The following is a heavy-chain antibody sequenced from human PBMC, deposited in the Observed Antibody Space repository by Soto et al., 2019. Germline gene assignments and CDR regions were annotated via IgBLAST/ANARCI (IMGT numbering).Heavy chain of an antibody. J-gene: IGHJ5*02. CDR2: TYYSGRT. CDR1: GGSFSSGAYY. V-gene: IGHV4-31*03. Sequence: SETLSLTCTVSGGSFSSGAYYWSWIRQHPGKGLEWIGYTYYSGRTNYNPSLKSRVTISVETSKNQFSLKLSSVTVADTAVYYCARGKASSDYNWLDPWGQGTLVTVSS. D-gene: IGHD2-21*01. CDR3: ARGKASSDYNWLDP.